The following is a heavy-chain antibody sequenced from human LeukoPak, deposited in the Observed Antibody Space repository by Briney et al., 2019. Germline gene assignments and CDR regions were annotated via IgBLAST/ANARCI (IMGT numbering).Heavy chain of an antibody. D-gene: IGHD6-19*01. J-gene: IGHJ4*02. CDR2: INPAGTET. CDR3: GRFGYVAGVDL. Sequence: PGGSLRLSCAASGFSLSTYWVTWVRQAPGTGLEWVANINPAGTETYYVEPVKGRFTISRDNAKNLVYLQMNNLRAEDSAVYHCGRFGYVAGVDLWGQGTLVTVS. V-gene: IGHV3-7*01. CDR1: GFSLSTYW.